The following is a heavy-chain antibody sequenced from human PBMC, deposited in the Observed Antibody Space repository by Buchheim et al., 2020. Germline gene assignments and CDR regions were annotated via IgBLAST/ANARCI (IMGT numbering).Heavy chain of an antibody. D-gene: IGHD3-9*01. CDR3: ARDRRYFDRLFRYYYYGMDV. Sequence: QVQLVESGGGVVQPGRSLRLSCAASGFTFSSYAMHWVRQAPGKGLEWVAVISYDGSNKYYADSVKGRFTISRDNSKNTLYLQMNSLRAEDTAVYYCARDRRYFDRLFRYYYYGMDVWGQGTT. V-gene: IGHV3-30-3*01. J-gene: IGHJ6*02. CDR2: ISYDGSNK. CDR1: GFTFSSYA.